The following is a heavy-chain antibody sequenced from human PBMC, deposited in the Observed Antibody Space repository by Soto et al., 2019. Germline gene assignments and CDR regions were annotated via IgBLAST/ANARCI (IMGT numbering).Heavy chain of an antibody. Sequence: VASVKVSCKASGYTFTSYDIYWVRQATGQGLEWMGWLNPNTGDSGYAQKFQGIITVTSDTSINTVHMELSSLRSEDTAVYYCARRAETNSWNGFGADKYYFDFWGQGTLVTVSS. CDR2: LNPNTGDS. D-gene: IGHD1-20*01. J-gene: IGHJ4*02. CDR1: GYTFTSYD. CDR3: ARRAETNSWNGFGADKYYFDF. V-gene: IGHV1-8*01.